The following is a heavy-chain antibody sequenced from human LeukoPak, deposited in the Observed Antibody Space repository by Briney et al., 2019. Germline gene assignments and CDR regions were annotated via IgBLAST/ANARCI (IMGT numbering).Heavy chain of an antibody. CDR2: IGAYNSNT. CDR1: GYTFTNYG. J-gene: IGHJ4*02. V-gene: IGHV1-18*01. D-gene: IGHD2-2*03. Sequence: ASVKVSCKTSGYTFTNYGIAWVRQAPGQGLEWMGWIGAYNSNTDYAQKLQGGVTMTTDTSTSTAYMELRSLRSDDTAMYYCARDRLDMATSIIFDFWGQGTLVTVSS. CDR3: ARDRLDMATSIIFDF.